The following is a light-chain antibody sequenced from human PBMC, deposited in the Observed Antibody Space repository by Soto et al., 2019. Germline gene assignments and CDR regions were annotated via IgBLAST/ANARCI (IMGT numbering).Light chain of an antibody. V-gene: IGKV1-39*01. CDR1: QNINSY. Sequence: DIQMTQSPSSLSASVVDRVTITCRASQNINSYLNWYQHKPGKAPNLLIYAASSLQSGVPSRFSGSGSGTHFTLTISSLQPEDSAIYYCQQSYNNPTFGQGTRLEIK. CDR2: AAS. CDR3: QQSYNNPT. J-gene: IGKJ5*01.